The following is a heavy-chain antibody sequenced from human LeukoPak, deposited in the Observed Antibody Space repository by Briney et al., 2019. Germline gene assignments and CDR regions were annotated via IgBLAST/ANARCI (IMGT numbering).Heavy chain of an antibody. Sequence: GGSLRLSCAASGFTVSSNYMSWVRQAPGKGLEWVSVIYSGGSTYYADSVKGRFTISRDNSKNTLYLQMNSLRAEDTAVYYCARVLTYYYDSSGYCFDYWGQGTLVTVSS. D-gene: IGHD3-22*01. CDR2: IYSGGST. V-gene: IGHV3-66*02. CDR3: ARVLTYYYDSSGYCFDY. J-gene: IGHJ4*02. CDR1: GFTVSSNY.